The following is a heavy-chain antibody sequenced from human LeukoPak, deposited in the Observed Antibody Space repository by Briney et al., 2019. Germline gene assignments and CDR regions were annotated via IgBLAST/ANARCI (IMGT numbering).Heavy chain of an antibody. CDR1: GCSISSYY. CDR2: IYYSGST. Sequence: SETLSLTCTVSGCSISSYYWSWIRQPPGKGLEWIGYIYYSGSTNYNPSLKSRVTISVDTSKNQFSLKLSSVTAAACAVYYCAREKYYYDSSGDRDDMDVWGKGTTVTVSS. D-gene: IGHD3-22*01. J-gene: IGHJ6*03. CDR3: AREKYYYDSSGDRDDMDV. V-gene: IGHV4-59*01.